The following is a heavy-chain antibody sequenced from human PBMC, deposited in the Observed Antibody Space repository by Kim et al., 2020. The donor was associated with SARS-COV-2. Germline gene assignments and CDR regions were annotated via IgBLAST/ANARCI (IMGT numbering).Heavy chain of an antibody. J-gene: IGHJ4*02. CDR1: GYTFTSYG. V-gene: IGHV1-18*01. D-gene: IGHD3-10*01. Sequence: ASVKVSCKASGYTFTSYGISWVRQAPGQGLEWMGWISAYNGNTNYAHKLQGRVTMTTDTSTSTAYMELRSLRSDDTAVYYCARGEVLLWFGGYMIEGPDYWGQGTLVTVSS. CDR3: ARGEVLLWFGGYMIEGPDY. CDR2: ISAYNGNT.